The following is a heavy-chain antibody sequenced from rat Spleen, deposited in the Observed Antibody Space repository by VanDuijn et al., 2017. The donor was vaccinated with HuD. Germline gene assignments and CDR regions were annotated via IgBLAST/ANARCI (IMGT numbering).Heavy chain of an antibody. J-gene: IGHJ3*01. CDR2: IIYDGSST. Sequence: EVQLVESGGGLVQPGRSLKLSCAASGFTFSDYAMAWVRQSPKKGLEWVATIIYDGSSTYYRDSVKGRFTISRDSAKSTLYLQTDSLRSEDTATYYCVSHGARISRFAYWGQGTLVTVSS. V-gene: IGHV5S10*01. CDR3: VSHGARISRFAY. CDR1: GFTFSDYA. D-gene: IGHD2-7*01.